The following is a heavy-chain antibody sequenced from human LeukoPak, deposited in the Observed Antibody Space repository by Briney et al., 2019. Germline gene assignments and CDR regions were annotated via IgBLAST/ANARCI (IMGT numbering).Heavy chain of an antibody. CDR1: GFTFSSYA. D-gene: IGHD2-2*01. V-gene: IGHV3-23*01. J-gene: IGHJ6*03. CDR3: ASRYCSSTSCPRLDYYYYMDV. Sequence: PGGSLRLSCAASGFTFSSYAMSWVRQAPGKGLEWVSAISASGGSTYYADSVKGRFTISRDNSKNTLYLQMNSLRAEDTAVYYCASRYCSSTSCPRLDYYYYMDVWGKGTTVTVSS. CDR2: ISASGGST.